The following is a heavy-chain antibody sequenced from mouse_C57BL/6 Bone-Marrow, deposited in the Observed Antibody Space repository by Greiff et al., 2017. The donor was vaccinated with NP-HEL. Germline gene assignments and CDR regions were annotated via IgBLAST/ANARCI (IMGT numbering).Heavy chain of an antibody. J-gene: IGHJ3*01. CDR1: GYSFTGYY. D-gene: IGHD2-2*01. CDR2: INPSTGGT. CDR3: ARRHYGYPWFAY. V-gene: IGHV1-42*01. Sequence: EVKVEASGPELVKPGASVKISCKASGYSFTGYYMNWVKQSPDKSLEWIGEINPSTGGTTYNQKFKAKATLTVDKSSSTAYMQLKSLTSEDSAVYYCARRHYGYPWFAYWGQGTLVTVSA.